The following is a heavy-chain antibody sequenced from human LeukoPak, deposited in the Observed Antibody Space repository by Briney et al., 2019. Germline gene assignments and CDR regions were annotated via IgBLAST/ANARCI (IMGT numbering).Heavy chain of an antibody. CDR1: GGSVGSGSYY. V-gene: IGHV4-39*01. D-gene: IGHD3-3*01. Sequence: SETLSLTCTVSGGSVGSGSYYWSRIRQPPGKGLEWIGSIYYSGSTYYNPSLKSRVTISVDTSKNQFSLKLSSVTAADTAVYYCARQVGYDFWSGYYTGSFDYWGQGTLVTVSS. J-gene: IGHJ4*02. CDR2: IYYSGST. CDR3: ARQVGYDFWSGYYTGSFDY.